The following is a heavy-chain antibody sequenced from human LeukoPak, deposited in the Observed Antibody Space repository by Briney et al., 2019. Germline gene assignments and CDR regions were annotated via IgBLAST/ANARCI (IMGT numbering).Heavy chain of an antibody. Sequence: GGSLRLSCAASGFTFSSYWMSWVRQAPGKGLEWVANIKQDGSEKYYVDSVKGRFTISRDNAKNSLYLQMNSLRAEDTAVYYCARAPLANYYYYYMDVWGKEPTVTVSS. D-gene: IGHD3-3*02. CDR3: ARAPLANYYYYYMDV. J-gene: IGHJ6*03. CDR2: IKQDGSEK. CDR1: GFTFSSYW. V-gene: IGHV3-7*01.